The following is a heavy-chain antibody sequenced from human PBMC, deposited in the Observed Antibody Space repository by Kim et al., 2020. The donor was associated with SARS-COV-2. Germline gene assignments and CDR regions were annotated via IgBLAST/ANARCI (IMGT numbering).Heavy chain of an antibody. CDR1: GFTFSTYS. J-gene: IGHJ4*02. CDR3: ARGRPLGY. V-gene: IGHV3-48*02. CDR2: ISDSGKTI. Sequence: GGSLRLSCAASGFTFSTYSMNWVRQAPGKGLEWVSNISDSGKTIYYADSVKGRFTISRDNAKNSLYLQMSSLRDEDTAVYYCARGRPLGYWGQGTLVTVSS.